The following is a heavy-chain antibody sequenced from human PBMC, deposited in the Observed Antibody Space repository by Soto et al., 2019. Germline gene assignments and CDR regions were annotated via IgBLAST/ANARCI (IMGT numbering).Heavy chain of an antibody. CDR2: INPNSGGT. Sequence: ASVKVSCKASGYTFTGYYMHWVRQAPGQGLEWMGWINPNSGGTNYAQKFQGWVTMTRDTSISTAYMELSRLRSDDTAVYYCARAPPGFGELLYPPSAGDGMDVWGQGTTVTVSS. CDR3: ARAPPGFGELLYPPSAGDGMDV. CDR1: GYTFTGYY. J-gene: IGHJ6*02. V-gene: IGHV1-2*04. D-gene: IGHD3-10*01.